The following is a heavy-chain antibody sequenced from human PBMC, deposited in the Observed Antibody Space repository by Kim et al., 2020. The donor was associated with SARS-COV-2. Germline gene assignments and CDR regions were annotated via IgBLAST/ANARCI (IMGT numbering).Heavy chain of an antibody. CDR3: AKDLVSSSFRAFHI. V-gene: IGHV3-9*01. Sequence: GGSLRLSCAASGFTFGDFAMHWVRQVPGKGLEWVSGLSWNGGVRGYADSVKGRFPISRPNAENSLYLQMNSLRAEDTAFYYCAKDLVSSSFRAFHIWGQGTMVTVSS. CDR1: GFTFGDFA. J-gene: IGHJ3*02. D-gene: IGHD6-6*01. CDR2: LSWNGGVR.